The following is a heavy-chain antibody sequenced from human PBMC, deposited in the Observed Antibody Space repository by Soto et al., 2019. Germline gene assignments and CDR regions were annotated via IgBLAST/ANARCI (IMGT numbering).Heavy chain of an antibody. CDR1: GGSISSYY. J-gene: IGHJ4*02. V-gene: IGHV4-59*01. CDR2: IYYSGST. CDR3: ARDTAAMAGLDY. D-gene: IGHD6-13*01. Sequence: SETLSLTCTVSGGSISSYYWSWIRQPPGKGLEWIGYIYYSGSTNYNPSLKSRVTISVDTSKNQFSLKLSSVTAADTAVYYCARDTAAMAGLDYWGQGTLVTVYS.